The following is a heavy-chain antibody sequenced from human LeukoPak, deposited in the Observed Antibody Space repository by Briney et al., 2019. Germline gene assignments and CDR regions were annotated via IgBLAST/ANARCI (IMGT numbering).Heavy chain of an antibody. CDR2: INHSGST. D-gene: IGHD5-18*01. J-gene: IGHJ4*02. V-gene: IGHV4-34*01. Sequence: PSETLSLTCAVYGGSFSGYYWSWIRQPPGKGLEWIGEINHSGSTNYNPSLKSRVTISVDTSKNQFSLKLSSVTAADTAVYYCARHGNRYSYGGDYWGQGTLVTVSS. CDR1: GGSFSGYY. CDR3: ARHGNRYSYGGDY.